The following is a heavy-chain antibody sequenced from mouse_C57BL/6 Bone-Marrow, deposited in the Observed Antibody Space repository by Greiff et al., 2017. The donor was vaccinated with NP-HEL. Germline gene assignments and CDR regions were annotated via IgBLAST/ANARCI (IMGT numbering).Heavy chain of an antibody. D-gene: IGHD1-1*01. CDR1: GYSFTSYY. J-gene: IGHJ1*03. CDR2: IYPGSGNT. Sequence: QVQLQQSGPELVKPGASVKISCKASGYSFTSYYIHWVKQRPGQGLEWIGWIYPGSGNTKYNEKFKGKATLTADTSSSTAYMQLSSLTSEDSAVYCCAREEGHYYGSSWYFDVWGTGTTVTVSS. CDR3: AREEGHYYGSSWYFDV. V-gene: IGHV1-66*01.